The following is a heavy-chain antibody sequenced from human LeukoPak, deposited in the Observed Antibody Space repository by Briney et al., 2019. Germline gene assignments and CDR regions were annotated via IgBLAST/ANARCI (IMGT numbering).Heavy chain of an antibody. CDR1: GGSINYYY. Sequence: SETLSLTCTVSGGSINYYYWSWIRQPPGKGLEYIGYIYSSGSTNYNPSLKSRVTMSVDTSKNQFSLKLSSVTAADTAVYYCACLEAYYYYYMDVWGKGTTVTVSS. J-gene: IGHJ6*03. D-gene: IGHD3-3*01. V-gene: IGHV4-59*01. CDR3: ACLEAYYYYYMDV. CDR2: IYSSGST.